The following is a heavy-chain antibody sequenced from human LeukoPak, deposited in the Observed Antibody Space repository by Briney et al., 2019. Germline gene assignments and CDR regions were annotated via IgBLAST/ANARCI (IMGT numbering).Heavy chain of an antibody. Sequence: SQTLSLTCTVSGGSISRGGYCWSWIRQPPGKGLEWIGYIYYSGSTNYNPSLKSRVTISVDTSKNQFSLKLSSVTAADTAVYYCASYGVSSWYFDLWGRGTLVTVSS. D-gene: IGHD4-17*01. J-gene: IGHJ2*01. CDR3: ASYGVSSWYFDL. CDR1: GGSISRGGYC. V-gene: IGHV4-61*08. CDR2: IYYSGST.